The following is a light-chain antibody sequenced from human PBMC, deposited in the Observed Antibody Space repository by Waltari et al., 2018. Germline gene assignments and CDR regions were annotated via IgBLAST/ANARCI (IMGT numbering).Light chain of an antibody. CDR2: QDT. CDR3: QAWDNFTVA. J-gene: IGLJ2*01. CDR1: EFGDKY. Sequence: SYELTQPPSVSGSPGQTASIRCSGDEFGDKYFCWYRQKPGQSPLLVHYQDTKRPSGIPERFSGSNSGITATLTIRGTQPVDEADYYCQAWDNFTVAFGGGTKLSVL. V-gene: IGLV3-1*01.